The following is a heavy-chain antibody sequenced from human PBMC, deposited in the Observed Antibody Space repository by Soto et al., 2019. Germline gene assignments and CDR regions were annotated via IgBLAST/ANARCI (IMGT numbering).Heavy chain of an antibody. V-gene: IGHV1-46*01. J-gene: IGHJ3*02. Sequence: ASVKVSCKASGYTFSDYYIHWVRQAPGQGLEWMGIINPGGDSTSYAQKFQGRVTMTRDTSTSTAYMELRSLRSDDTAVYYCARDRAAAGDDAFDIWGQGTMVTVSS. CDR3: ARDRAAAGDDAFDI. CDR2: INPGGDST. CDR1: GYTFSDYY. D-gene: IGHD6-13*01.